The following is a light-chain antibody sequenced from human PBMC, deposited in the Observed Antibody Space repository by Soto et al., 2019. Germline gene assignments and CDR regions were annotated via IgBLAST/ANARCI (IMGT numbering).Light chain of an antibody. J-gene: IGKJ1*01. CDR3: QQRSNWPWT. V-gene: IGKV3-15*01. CDR2: DAS. Sequence: EIVMTQSPATLSVSPGERATLSCRASQSVNTNLAWYQQKPGQAPRLLISDASTRATGIPARFSGSGSGTEFTLTISSLQSEDFAVYYCQQRSNWPWTFGQGTKVDIK. CDR1: QSVNTN.